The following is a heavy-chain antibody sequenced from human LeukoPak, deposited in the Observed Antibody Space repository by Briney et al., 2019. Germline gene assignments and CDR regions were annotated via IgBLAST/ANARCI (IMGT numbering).Heavy chain of an antibody. J-gene: IGHJ4*02. D-gene: IGHD1-26*01. CDR1: GFTFRSYW. CDR2: INSDGSTT. CDR3: SKIPSWSYLFGY. Sequence: GSLRLSCAASGFTFRSYWMHWVRQAPGKGLVWVSRINSDGSTTDYADSVKGRFTVSRDNAKNTLYLQMNSLRAEDTAVYYWSKIPSWSYLFGYWGQGTLVTVSS. V-gene: IGHV3-74*01.